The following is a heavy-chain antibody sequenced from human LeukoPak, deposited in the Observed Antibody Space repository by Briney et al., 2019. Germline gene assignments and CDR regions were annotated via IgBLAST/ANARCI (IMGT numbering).Heavy chain of an antibody. J-gene: IGHJ4*02. CDR2: IYTSGST. CDR1: GGSISSYY. V-gene: IGHV4-4*07. CDR3: ARDGVGRAARQFDY. D-gene: IGHD6-6*01. Sequence: PSETLSLTCTVSGGSISSYYWSWIRQPAGKGLEWIGRIYTSGSTNYNPSLKSRVTMSVDTSKNQFSLKLSSVTAADTAVYYCARDGVGRAARQFDYWGQGTLVTVSS.